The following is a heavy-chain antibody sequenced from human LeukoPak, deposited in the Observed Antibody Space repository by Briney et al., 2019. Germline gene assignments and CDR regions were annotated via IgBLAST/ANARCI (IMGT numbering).Heavy chain of an antibody. J-gene: IGHJ4*02. D-gene: IGHD2-15*01. CDR3: ARLVAGFMFDF. CDR1: GASVSSDSHY. V-gene: IGHV4-39*02. CDR2: THYSGNT. Sequence: SETLSLTCTVSGASVSSDSHYWAWIRQPPGKGLEFIGTTHYSGNTYYNLSLQSRVTISVDTSKNHFSLRLNSVTAADTAVYYCARLVAGFMFDFWSQGSLVTVSS.